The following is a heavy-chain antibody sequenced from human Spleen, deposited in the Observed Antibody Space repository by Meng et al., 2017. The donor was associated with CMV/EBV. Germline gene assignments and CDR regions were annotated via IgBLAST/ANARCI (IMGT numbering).Heavy chain of an antibody. Sequence: QGPVEQWGAGLLTPSEPRSFTCAVYGGSFSGYYWSWIRQPPGKGLEWIGEINHSGSTNYNPSLKSRVTMSVDTSKNQFSLKLSSVTAADTAVYYCARQSGIVGATLDYWGQGTLVTVSS. CDR3: ARQSGIVGATLDY. CDR2: INHSGST. CDR1: GGSFSGYY. D-gene: IGHD1-26*01. J-gene: IGHJ4*02. V-gene: IGHV4-34*01.